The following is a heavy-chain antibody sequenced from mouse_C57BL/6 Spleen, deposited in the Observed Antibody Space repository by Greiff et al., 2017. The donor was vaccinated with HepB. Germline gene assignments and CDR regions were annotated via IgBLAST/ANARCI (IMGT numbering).Heavy chain of an antibody. CDR1: GFSFNTYA. CDR3: VRPVVAGDYFDY. D-gene: IGHD1-1*01. Sequence: EVKLVESGGGLVQPKGSLKLSCAASGFSFNTYAMNWVRQAPGKGLEWVARIRSKSNNYATYYADSVKDRFTISRDDSESMLYLQMNNLKTEDTAMYYCVRPVVAGDYFDYWGQGTTLTVSS. CDR2: IRSKSNNYAT. J-gene: IGHJ2*01. V-gene: IGHV10-1*01.